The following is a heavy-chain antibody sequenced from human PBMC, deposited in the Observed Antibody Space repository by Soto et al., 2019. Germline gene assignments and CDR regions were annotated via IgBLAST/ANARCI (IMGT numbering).Heavy chain of an antibody. V-gene: IGHV3-64*01. D-gene: IGHD6-6*01. CDR1: GFTFSSYG. CDR3: ARRARPDFYYMDV. J-gene: IGHJ6*03. Sequence: GGSLRLSCAASGFTFSSYGMHWVRQAPGKGLEYVSGISSNGVSTYYANSVQGRFTISRDNSRNTVYLQMGSLRPEDMAVYYCARRARPDFYYMDVWGKGTTVTVSS. CDR2: ISSNGVST.